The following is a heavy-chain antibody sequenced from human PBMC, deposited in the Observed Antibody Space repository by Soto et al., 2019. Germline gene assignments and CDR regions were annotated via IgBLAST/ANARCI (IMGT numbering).Heavy chain of an antibody. CDR1: RYSFTSYW. V-gene: IGHV5-10-1*01. CDR2: IDPIDSYT. CDR3: ARDHGGIAVAGPPYGMDV. Sequence: PGESLTLSFKVSRYSFTSYWISCVRQMPGKGLEWMGRIDPIDSYTNYSPSFQGHVTISADKSISTAYLQWSSLKASDTAMYYCARDHGGIAVAGPPYGMDVWGQGTTVTVSS. D-gene: IGHD6-19*01. J-gene: IGHJ6*02.